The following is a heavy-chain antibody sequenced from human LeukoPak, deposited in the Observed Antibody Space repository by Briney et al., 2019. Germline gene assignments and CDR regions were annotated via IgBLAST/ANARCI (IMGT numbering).Heavy chain of an antibody. CDR3: AKVYYDSSGYWLEWEYYFDY. J-gene: IGHJ4*02. V-gene: IGHV4-4*07. D-gene: IGHD3-22*01. CDR1: GASISSYY. Sequence: SETLSLTCTVSGASISSYYWSWIRQPAGKELEWIGRIYTSGTTNYNPSPKSRVTMSVDTSKNHFSLKLSSVTAADTAVYYCAKVYYDSSGYWLEWEYYFDYWGQGTLVTVSS. CDR2: IYTSGTT.